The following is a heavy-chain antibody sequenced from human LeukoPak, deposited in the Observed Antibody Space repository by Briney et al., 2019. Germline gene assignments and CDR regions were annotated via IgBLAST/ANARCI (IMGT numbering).Heavy chain of an antibody. D-gene: IGHD3-3*01. CDR1: GFTLSSYS. V-gene: IGHV3-21*01. Sequence: GGSLRLSCAASGFTLSSYSMNWVRQAPGKGLEWVSSISSSSSYIYYADSVKGRFTISRDNAKNSLYLQMNSLRAEDTAVYYCARHYYDFWSGTEGGYWGQGTLVTVSS. CDR2: ISSSSSYI. J-gene: IGHJ4*02. CDR3: ARHYYDFWSGTEGGY.